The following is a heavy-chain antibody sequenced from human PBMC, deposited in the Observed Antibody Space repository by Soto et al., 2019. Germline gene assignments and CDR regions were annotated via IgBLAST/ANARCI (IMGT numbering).Heavy chain of an antibody. CDR3: ARGQGVLGP. CDR2: ISYSGST. V-gene: IGHV4-59*08. CDR1: GGSISSYY. Sequence: SETLSLTCTVSGGSISSYYWSWIRQPPGKGLEWIGYISYSGSTNYNPSLNSRVIISVDTSKSHFSLKLSSVTAADTAVYYCARGQGVLGPWGQGTLVTVSS. D-gene: IGHD3-16*01. J-gene: IGHJ5*02.